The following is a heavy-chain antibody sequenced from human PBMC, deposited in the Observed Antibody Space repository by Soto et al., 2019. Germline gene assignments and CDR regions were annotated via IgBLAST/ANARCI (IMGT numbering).Heavy chain of an antibody. D-gene: IGHD5-12*01. CDR2: IYYSGST. CDR1: GGSISSGDYY. J-gene: IGHJ5*02. CDR3: ARAGVATIYPGNNWFDP. Sequence: SETLSLTCTVSGGSISSGDYYWSWIRQPPGKGLEWIEYIYYSGSTYYNPSLKSRVTISVDTSKNQFSLNLSSVTAADTAMYYCARAGVATIYPGNNWFDPWGQGTLVTVSS. V-gene: IGHV4-30-4*01.